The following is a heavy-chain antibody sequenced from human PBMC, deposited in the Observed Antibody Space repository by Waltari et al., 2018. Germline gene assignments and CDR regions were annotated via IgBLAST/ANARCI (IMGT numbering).Heavy chain of an antibody. CDR2: IIPIFGTA. J-gene: IGHJ2*01. Sequence: QVQLVQSGAEVKKPGSSVKVSCKASGRTFSSYATSWMRQDSGHGLEWMGRIIPIFGTANDAQKFQGRVTITADKSTSTAYMELSSLRSEDTAVYYCARDPPNSSGWPYWYFDLWGRGTLVTVSS. CDR1: GRTFSSYA. D-gene: IGHD6-19*01. V-gene: IGHV1-69*13. CDR3: ARDPPNSSGWPYWYFDL.